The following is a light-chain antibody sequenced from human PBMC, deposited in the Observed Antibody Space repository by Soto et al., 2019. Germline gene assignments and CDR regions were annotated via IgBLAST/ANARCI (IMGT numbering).Light chain of an antibody. CDR1: SSDVGAYNY. Sequence: QSALTQPPSASGSPGQSVTISCTGTSSDVGAYNYVSWYQQHAGKAPKLVIYEVTKRPSGVPDRFSGSKSANTASLTVSGLQAEDEADYYCSSYAGSSPWLLFGGGTKLTVL. CDR2: EVT. V-gene: IGLV2-8*01. J-gene: IGLJ2*01. CDR3: SSYAGSSPWLL.